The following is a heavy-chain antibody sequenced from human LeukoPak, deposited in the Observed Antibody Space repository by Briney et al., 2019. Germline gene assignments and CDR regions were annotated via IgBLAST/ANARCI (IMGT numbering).Heavy chain of an antibody. CDR3: ARSSIAARPPFDY. Sequence: SVKVSCKASGGTFSSYTISWVRQAPGQGLEWLGRIIPILGIANYAQKFQGRVTITADKSTSTAYMELSSLRSEDTAVYYCARSSIAARPPFDYWGQGTLVTVSS. V-gene: IGHV1-69*02. CDR2: IIPILGIA. J-gene: IGHJ4*02. CDR1: GGTFSSYT. D-gene: IGHD6-6*01.